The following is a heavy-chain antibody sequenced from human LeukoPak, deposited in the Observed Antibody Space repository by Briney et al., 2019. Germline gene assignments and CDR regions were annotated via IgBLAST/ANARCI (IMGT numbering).Heavy chain of an antibody. CDR3: ARPDDYGDYFDY. CDR2: ISSVTNTI. J-gene: IGHJ4*02. CDR1: GFTFSNSG. V-gene: IGHV3-48*01. D-gene: IGHD4-17*01. Sequence: GRSLRLSCAASGFTFSNSGMNWVRQAPGKGLEWLSYISSVTNTIYYADSVKGQFTISRDNAKNSLYLQMNSLRAEDTAVYYCARPDDYGDYFDYWGQGTLVTVSS.